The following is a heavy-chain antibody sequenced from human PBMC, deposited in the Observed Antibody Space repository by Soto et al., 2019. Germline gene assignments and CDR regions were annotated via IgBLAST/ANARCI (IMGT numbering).Heavy chain of an antibody. CDR3: ARDGGDS. V-gene: IGHV3-30-3*01. CDR1: GFTFSSYA. J-gene: IGHJ4*02. CDR2: MSYDGSNK. Sequence: QVQLVESGGGVVQPGRSLRLSCAASGFTFSSYAMHWVRRAPGKGLEWMAVMSYDGSNKYYADSVKGRFTISRDNSTNTLYLQMSSLSPEDAALYYCARDGGDSWGQGTLVIVSS. D-gene: IGHD3-10*01.